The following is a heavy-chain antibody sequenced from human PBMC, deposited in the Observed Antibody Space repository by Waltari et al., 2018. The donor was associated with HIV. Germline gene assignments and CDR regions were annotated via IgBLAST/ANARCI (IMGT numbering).Heavy chain of an antibody. J-gene: IGHJ4*02. CDR3: ARGGIQLWFSWGY. CDR2: INPNRGGT. Sequence: QVQLVQSGAEVKKPGASVKVSCKASGYTFTGYYMHWVRQAPGQGLEWMGWINPNRGGTNYAQKFQGRVTMTRDTSISTAYMELSRLRSDDTAVYYCARGGIQLWFSWGYWGQGTLVTVSS. CDR1: GYTFTGYY. D-gene: IGHD5-18*01. V-gene: IGHV1-2*02.